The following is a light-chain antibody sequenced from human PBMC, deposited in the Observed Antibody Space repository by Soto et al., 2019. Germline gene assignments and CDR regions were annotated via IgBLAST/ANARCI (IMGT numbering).Light chain of an antibody. V-gene: IGLV2-14*01. CDR3: SSYSISTAYL. CDR1: SSDVGGYDY. Sequence: QPVLTQPPSVSGAPGQRLTISCTGTSSDVGGYDYVSWYQLHPGKAPKLMVFEVSNRPSGVSYRFSGSKSGNTASLTISGLQAEDEADYFCSSYSISTAYLFRTGTKLTVL. CDR2: EVS. J-gene: IGLJ1*01.